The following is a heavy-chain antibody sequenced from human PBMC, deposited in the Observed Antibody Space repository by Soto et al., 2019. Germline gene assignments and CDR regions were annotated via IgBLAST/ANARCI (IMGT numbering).Heavy chain of an antibody. J-gene: IGHJ5*02. V-gene: IGHV4-31*03. CDR2: IYHSGST. Sequence: TLSLTCTVSGGSISSGGYYWSWIRQNPGKGLEWIGYIYHSGSTYYNPSLKSRVTTSVDTSKNQFSLKLSSVTAADTAVYYCAREKLPSSWFDPWGQGTLVTVSS. D-gene: IGHD2-15*01. CDR1: GGSISSGGYY. CDR3: AREKLPSSWFDP.